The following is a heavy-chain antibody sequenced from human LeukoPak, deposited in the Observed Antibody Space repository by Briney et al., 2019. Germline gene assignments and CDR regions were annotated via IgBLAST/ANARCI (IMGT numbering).Heavy chain of an antibody. CDR1: GGSISSYY. D-gene: IGHD1-1*01. CDR2: IYYSGST. J-gene: IGHJ4*02. V-gene: IGHV4-59*12. CDR3: ARVGQLVHFDY. Sequence: SETLSLTCTVSGGSISSYYWSWIRQPPGKGLEWIGYIYYSGSTNYNPSLKSRVTISVDKSKNQFSLKLSSVTAADTAVYYCARVGQLVHFDYWGQGTLVTVSS.